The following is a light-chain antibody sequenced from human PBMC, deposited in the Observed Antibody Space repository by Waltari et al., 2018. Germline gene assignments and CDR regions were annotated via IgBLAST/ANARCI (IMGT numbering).Light chain of an antibody. Sequence: DIQMTQSPSSLSASVGDRVTITCRASKTISRYLNWYQQKLGKAPNLLIYAASSLQSGVPSRFSGSGSGRDFTLIITRLQPEDFATYCCQQSYSFTRTFCQGTKVEIK. J-gene: IGKJ1*01. CDR1: KTISRY. V-gene: IGKV1-39*01. CDR3: QQSYSFTRT. CDR2: AAS.